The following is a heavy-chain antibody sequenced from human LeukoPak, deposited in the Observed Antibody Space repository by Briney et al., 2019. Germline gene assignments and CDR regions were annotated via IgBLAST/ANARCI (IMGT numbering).Heavy chain of an antibody. D-gene: IGHD2/OR15-2a*01. J-gene: IGHJ4*02. CDR2: IFYDGSNK. CDR3: VRDQALYFSYGDY. CDR1: GFTFSNYG. Sequence: GGSLRLSCAASGFTFSNYGMHWVRQAPGKGLEWLAAIFYDGSNKYYADTVKGRFTISRDNSKNTLYLQVNSLRAEDTAVYYCVRDQALYFSYGDYWGQGTLVTVSS. V-gene: IGHV3-33*01.